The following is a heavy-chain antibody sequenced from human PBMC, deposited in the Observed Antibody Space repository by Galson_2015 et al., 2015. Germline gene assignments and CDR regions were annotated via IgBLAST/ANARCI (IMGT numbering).Heavy chain of an antibody. D-gene: IGHD3-22*01. Sequence: SLRLSCAASGFSFSTSVMGWVRQTPRKGLEWVSGISGSGGSTFYADSVKGRFTITRDNSKNTLSLQMSRLRAGDTALYFCAKDSGYDSSSGHQKGSFDFWGQGTLVTVSS. CDR2: ISGSGGST. J-gene: IGHJ4*02. CDR1: GFSFSTSV. V-gene: IGHV3-23*01. CDR3: AKDSGYDSSSGHQKGSFDF.